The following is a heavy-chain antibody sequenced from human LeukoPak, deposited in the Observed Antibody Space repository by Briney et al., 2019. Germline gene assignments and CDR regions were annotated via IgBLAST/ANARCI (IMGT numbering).Heavy chain of an antibody. Sequence: GASVKVSCKASGGTFSSYAISWVRQAPGQGLEWMGRIIPILGIANYAQKFQGRVTITADKSTSTAYMELRSLRSDDTAVYYCARDDGDYFRFDYWGQGTLVTVSS. J-gene: IGHJ4*02. CDR1: GGTFSSYA. CDR2: IIPILGIA. D-gene: IGHD4-17*01. CDR3: ARDDGDYFRFDY. V-gene: IGHV1-69*04.